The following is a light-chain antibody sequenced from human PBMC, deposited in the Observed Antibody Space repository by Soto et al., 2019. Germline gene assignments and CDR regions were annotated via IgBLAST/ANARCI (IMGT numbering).Light chain of an antibody. CDR2: QAS. V-gene: IGKV1-5*03. CDR1: QSISSW. Sequence: DIQMTQSPSTLSASVGDRVTITCRASQSISSWLSWYQQKPGKAPKLLISQASSLESGVPSRFSGSGSETEFTLTISSLQPEDVATYYCQQLNSYPITFGQGTRLEI. J-gene: IGKJ5*01. CDR3: QQLNSYPIT.